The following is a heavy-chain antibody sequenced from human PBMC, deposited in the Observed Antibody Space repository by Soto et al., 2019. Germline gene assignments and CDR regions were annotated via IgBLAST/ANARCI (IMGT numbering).Heavy chain of an antibody. V-gene: IGHV4-59*08. D-gene: IGHD5-18*01. CDR3: ARTGLLYSYRNWFDP. CDR1: GGSISSYY. J-gene: IGHJ5*02. CDR2: IYYSGST. Sequence: SETLSLTCTVSGGSISSYYWSWIRQPPGKGLEWIGYIYYSGSTNYNPSLKGRVTISVDTSKNQFSLKLSSVTAADTAVYYCARTGLLYSYRNWFDPWGQGTLVTVSS.